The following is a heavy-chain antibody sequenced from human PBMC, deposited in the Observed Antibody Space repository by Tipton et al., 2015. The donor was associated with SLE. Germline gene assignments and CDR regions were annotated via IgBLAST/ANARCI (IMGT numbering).Heavy chain of an antibody. CDR3: ARDLWDYYYYYGMDV. V-gene: IGHV4-31*02. Sequence: LRLSCTVSGGSISSGGYYWSWIRQHPGKGLEWIGYIYYSGSTYYNPSLKSRVTISVDTSKNQFSLKLSSVTAADTAVYYCARDLWDYYYYYGMDVWGQGTTVTVSS. CDR2: IYYSGST. CDR1: GGSISSGGYY. D-gene: IGHD3-16*01. J-gene: IGHJ6*02.